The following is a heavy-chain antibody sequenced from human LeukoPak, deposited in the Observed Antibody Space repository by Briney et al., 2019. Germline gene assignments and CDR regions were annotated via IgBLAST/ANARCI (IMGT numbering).Heavy chain of an antibody. CDR2: ISAYNGNT. Sequence: GASVKVSCKASGYTFTSYGISWVRQAPGQGLEGMGWISAYNGNTNYAQKLQGRVTVTTDTSTSTAYMELRSLRSDDTAVYYCARENLVVPAAIGYFDYWGQGTLVTVSS. CDR1: GYTFTSYG. CDR3: ARENLVVPAAIGYFDY. D-gene: IGHD2-2*01. J-gene: IGHJ4*02. V-gene: IGHV1-18*01.